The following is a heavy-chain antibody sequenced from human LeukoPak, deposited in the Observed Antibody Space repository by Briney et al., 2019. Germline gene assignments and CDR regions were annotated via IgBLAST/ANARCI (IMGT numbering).Heavy chain of an antibody. V-gene: IGHV4-4*07. CDR3: ARDPDYGDYGGAYFDY. Sequence: PSETLSLTCTVSGGSISSYFWSCIRQPAGKGLEWIWRIYTSGSTNYNPSLKSRVTMSVDTSKNQYSLKLSSVPAADTAVYYCARDPDYGDYGGAYFDYWGQGTLVTVSS. CDR2: IYTSGST. D-gene: IGHD4-17*01. CDR1: GGSISSYF. J-gene: IGHJ4*02.